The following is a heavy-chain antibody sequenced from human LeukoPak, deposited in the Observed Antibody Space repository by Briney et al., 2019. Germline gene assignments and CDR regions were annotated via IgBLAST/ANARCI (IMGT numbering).Heavy chain of an antibody. J-gene: IGHJ5*02. Sequence: ASLKVSCKPSGYTYTNYHVHWVRQAPGQGLEWMGWVDPNNGATNYARNLQGRVTMTRDTSVSTVYMELTRLTSDDTAVYYCTRALRHTSSSGWFDPWGQGSLVTVSS. CDR3: TRALRHTSSSGWFDP. CDR1: GYTYTNYH. V-gene: IGHV1-2*02. D-gene: IGHD6-6*01. CDR2: VDPNNGAT.